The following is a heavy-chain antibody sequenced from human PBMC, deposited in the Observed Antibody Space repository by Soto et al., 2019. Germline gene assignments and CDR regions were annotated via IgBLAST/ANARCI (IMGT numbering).Heavy chain of an antibody. CDR1: GGSFSGYY. V-gene: IGHV4-34*01. Sequence: SETLSLTCAVYGGSFSGYYWSWIRQPPGKGLEWIGEINHSGSTNYNPSLKSRVTISVDTSKNQFSLKLSSVTAADTAVYYCARRRGITIFGVVTPFDYWGQGTLVTVSS. CDR2: INHSGST. D-gene: IGHD3-3*01. CDR3: ARRRGITIFGVVTPFDY. J-gene: IGHJ4*02.